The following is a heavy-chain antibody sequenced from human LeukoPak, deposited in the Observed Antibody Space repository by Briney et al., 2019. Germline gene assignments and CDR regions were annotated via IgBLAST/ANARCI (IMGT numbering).Heavy chain of an antibody. CDR1: GFTFSSYS. D-gene: IGHD7-27*01. J-gene: IGHJ4*02. CDR2: ISSSSSYI. V-gene: IGHV3-21*01. Sequence: GGSLRLSCAASGFTFSSYSMNWVRQAPGKGLEWVSSISSSSSYIYYADSVKGRFTISRDNAKNSLYLQMNSLRAEDTAVYYWARIQAGDQSDYWGQGTLVTVSS. CDR3: ARIQAGDQSDY.